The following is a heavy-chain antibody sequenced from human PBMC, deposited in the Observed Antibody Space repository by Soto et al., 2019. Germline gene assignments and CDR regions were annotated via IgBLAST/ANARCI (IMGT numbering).Heavy chain of an antibody. CDR3: ARDVKDGADY. Sequence: QVYLVQSGAEVKKPGSSVKVSCKASGYMFIGYGISWVRQAPGQGLEWMGWISGYNGDTNYAQKLQGRLTMTTDTSTNTAYMELRSLRSDDTAVYYCARDVKDGADYWGQGALVTVSS. V-gene: IGHV1-18*01. D-gene: IGHD2-15*01. J-gene: IGHJ4*02. CDR2: ISGYNGDT. CDR1: GYMFIGYG.